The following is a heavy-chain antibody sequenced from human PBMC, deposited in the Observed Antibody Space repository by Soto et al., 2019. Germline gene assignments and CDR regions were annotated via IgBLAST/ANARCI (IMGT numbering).Heavy chain of an antibody. Sequence: QVQLQESGPGLVKPSETLSLTCTVSGGSISSYYWSWIRQPPGKGLEWIGYIYYSGSTNYNPSLTSRVTISVDTSKNQFSLKLSSVTAADTAVYYCARGSGVAFDIWGQGTMVTVSS. CDR2: IYYSGST. D-gene: IGHD3-3*01. J-gene: IGHJ3*02. CDR3: ARGSGVAFDI. CDR1: GGSISSYY. V-gene: IGHV4-59*01.